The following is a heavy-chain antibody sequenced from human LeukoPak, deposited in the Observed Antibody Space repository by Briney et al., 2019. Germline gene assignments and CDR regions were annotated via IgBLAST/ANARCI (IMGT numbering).Heavy chain of an antibody. CDR2: IYYSGST. Sequence: PSETLSLTCTVSGGSISSYYWSWIGQPPGKGLEWIGYIYYSGSTNYNPSLKSRVTISVDTSKNQFSLKLSSVTAADTAVYYCARASPPGYFDWFSDYYYYGMDVWGQGTTVTVSS. V-gene: IGHV4-59*01. CDR1: GGSISSYY. J-gene: IGHJ6*02. D-gene: IGHD3-9*01. CDR3: ARASPPGYFDWFSDYYYYGMDV.